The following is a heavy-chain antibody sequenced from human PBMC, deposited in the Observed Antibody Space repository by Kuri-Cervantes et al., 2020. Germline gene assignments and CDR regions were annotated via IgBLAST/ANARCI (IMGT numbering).Heavy chain of an antibody. Sequence: GESLKISCAASGFTFSDYYMSWIRQAPGKGLEWVSYISSSGSTIYYADSVKGRFTISRDNAKNSLYLQMNSLRAEDTAVYYCARVLWRGGNDHWGQGTMVTVSS. V-gene: IGHV3-11*01. J-gene: IGHJ3*01. CDR3: ARVLWRGGNDH. D-gene: IGHD2-15*01. CDR1: GFTFSDYY. CDR2: ISSSGSTI.